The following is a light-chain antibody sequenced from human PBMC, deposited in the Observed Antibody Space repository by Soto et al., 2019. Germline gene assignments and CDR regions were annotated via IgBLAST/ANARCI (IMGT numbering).Light chain of an antibody. CDR2: AAS. CDR1: QSISSY. V-gene: IGKV1-39*01. CDR3: QQSYSTPPWT. J-gene: IGKJ1*01. Sequence: DIQMTQSPCSLSASVGDRVTITCRASQSISSYLNCYQQKPGKAPKLLIYAASSLQSGDPSRFSGSGSGTDFTLTISSLQPEDFATYYCQQSYSTPPWTFGQGTKV.